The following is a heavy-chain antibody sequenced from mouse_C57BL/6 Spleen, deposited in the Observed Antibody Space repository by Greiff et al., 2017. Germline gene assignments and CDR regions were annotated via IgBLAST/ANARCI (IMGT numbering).Heavy chain of an antibody. V-gene: IGHV1-26*01. CDR2: INPNNGGT. D-gene: IGHD2-3*01. CDR1: GYTFTDYY. CDR3: ARGRIGWLTLDY. J-gene: IGHJ2*01. Sequence: VQLQQSGPELVKPGASVKISCKASGYTFTDYYMNWVKQSHGKSLEWIGDINPNNGGTSYNQKFKGKATLTVDKSSRTAYMELRSLTSEDSAVYYCARGRIGWLTLDYWGQGTTLTVSS.